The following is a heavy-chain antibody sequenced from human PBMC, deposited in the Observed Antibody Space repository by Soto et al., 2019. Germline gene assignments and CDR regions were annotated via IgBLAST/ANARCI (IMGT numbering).Heavy chain of an antibody. CDR1: GYTFTSYG. J-gene: IGHJ4*02. Sequence: ASVKVSCKASGYTFTSYGISCVRQAPGQGHEWKGWISAYNGNTNYAQKLQGRVTMTKDTSTSTAYMELRSLRSDYTAVYYCARVGRETPYFDYWGQGTLVTVSS. CDR2: ISAYNGNT. D-gene: IGHD1-26*01. V-gene: IGHV1-18*01. CDR3: ARVGRETPYFDY.